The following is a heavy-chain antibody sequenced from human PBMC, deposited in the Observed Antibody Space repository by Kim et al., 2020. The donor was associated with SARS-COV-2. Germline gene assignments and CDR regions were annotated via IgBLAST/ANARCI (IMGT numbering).Heavy chain of an antibody. D-gene: IGHD1-26*01. CDR1: GYSFTSYW. CDR2: IDPSDSYT. CDR3: ARHHIYSGVFDP. Sequence: GESLKISCKGSGYSFTSYWISWVRQMPGKGLEWMGRIDPSDSYTNYSPSFQGHVTISADKSISTAYLQWSSLKASDTAMYYYARHHIYSGVFDPWGQGTLVTVSS. J-gene: IGHJ5*02. V-gene: IGHV5-10-1*01.